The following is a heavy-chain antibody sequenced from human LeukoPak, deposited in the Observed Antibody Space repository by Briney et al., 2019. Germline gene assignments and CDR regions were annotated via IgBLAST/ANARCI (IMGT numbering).Heavy chain of an antibody. D-gene: IGHD3-16*02. Sequence: GGSLRLSCAASGFTFSSYGMHWVRQAPGKGLEWVAFIRYDGSNKYYADSVKGRFTISRDNSKNTLYLQMNSLRAEDTAVYHCAKDRVYDYVWGSYPIDFDYWGQGTLVTVSS. CDR1: GFTFSSYG. J-gene: IGHJ4*02. CDR3: AKDRVYDYVWGSYPIDFDY. V-gene: IGHV3-30*02. CDR2: IRYDGSNK.